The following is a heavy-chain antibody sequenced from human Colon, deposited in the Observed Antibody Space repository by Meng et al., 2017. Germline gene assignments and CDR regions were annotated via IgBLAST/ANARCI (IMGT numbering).Heavy chain of an antibody. Sequence: QVQLLGSGAGVVQPGGSLRLSCEASGFTLSNYGMHWVRQAPGKGLEWVALIWYHGSNENYADSVKGRFTISRDTSKNTLYLQMDSLRAEDTAVYYCARDLSLGSLFDYCGQGTLVTVSS. CDR1: GFTLSNYG. CDR2: IWYHGSNE. D-gene: IGHD5-12*01. V-gene: IGHV3-33*01. J-gene: IGHJ4*02. CDR3: ARDLSLGSLFDY.